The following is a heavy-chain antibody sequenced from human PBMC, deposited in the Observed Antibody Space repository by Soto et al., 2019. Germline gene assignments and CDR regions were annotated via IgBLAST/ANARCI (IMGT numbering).Heavy chain of an antibody. CDR3: ARHSSSWREGDYYYGMDV. CDR2: IDPSDSYT. D-gene: IGHD6-13*01. Sequence: VESLKISCKVSGYSFTSYWISWVRQMPGKGLEWMGRIDPSDSYTNYSPSFQGHVTISADKSISTAYLQWSSLKASDTAMYYCARHSSSWREGDYYYGMDVWGQGTTVTVSS. CDR1: GYSFTSYW. J-gene: IGHJ6*02. V-gene: IGHV5-10-1*01.